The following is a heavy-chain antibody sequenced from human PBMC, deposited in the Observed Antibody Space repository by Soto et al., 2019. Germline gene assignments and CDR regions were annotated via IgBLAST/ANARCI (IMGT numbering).Heavy chain of an antibody. CDR2: IKSDGSST. D-gene: IGHD3-10*01. V-gene: IGHV3-74*01. CDR3: VRDYIARGRASKWFDP. J-gene: IGHJ5*02. Sequence: RRLSCAASGFIFSSYWMHWVRQAPGKGLVWVSRIKSDGSSTTYADSVKGRFTISRDNARNTLYLQMNSLRAEDTAVYYCVRDYIARGRASKWFDPWGQGTLVTV. CDR1: GFIFSSYW.